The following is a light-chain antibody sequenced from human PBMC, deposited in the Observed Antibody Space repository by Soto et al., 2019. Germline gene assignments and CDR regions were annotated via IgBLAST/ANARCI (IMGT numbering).Light chain of an antibody. CDR1: SSDVGDYNF. CDR3: SSYAGSYTFV. CDR2: DVT. V-gene: IGLV2-11*01. Sequence: QSALTQPRSVSGSPGQSVTISCTGTSSDVGDYNFVSWYQQHPGKAPKLMIHDVTERPSGVPDRFSGSKSGNTASLTISGLQAEDEADYYCSSYAGSYTFVFGTGTQLTVL. J-gene: IGLJ1*01.